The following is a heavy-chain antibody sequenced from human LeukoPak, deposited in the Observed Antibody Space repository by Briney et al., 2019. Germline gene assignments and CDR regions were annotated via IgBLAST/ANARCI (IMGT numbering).Heavy chain of an antibody. V-gene: IGHV1-8*01. CDR3: ARAPTYDFWSGYYVYYYYYYMDV. J-gene: IGHJ6*03. CDR1: GYTFTSYD. D-gene: IGHD3-3*01. Sequence: ASVKVSCTASGYTFTSYDINWVRQATGQRLEWMGWMNPNSGNTGYAKKFQRRVTITRNTSISTAYMELSSLRSEDTAVYYCARAPTYDFWSGYYVYYYYYYMDVWGKGTTVTVSS. CDR2: MNPNSGNT.